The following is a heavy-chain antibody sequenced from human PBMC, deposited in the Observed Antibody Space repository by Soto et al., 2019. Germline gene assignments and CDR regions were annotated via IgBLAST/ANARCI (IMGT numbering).Heavy chain of an antibody. V-gene: IGHV4-39*01. CDR3: ARGGGDYYGSGSYQYYFDY. J-gene: IGHJ4*01. Sequence: PSETLPFTCTVSGGSIGSSSYYWGWIRQPPRKGLEWIGNIYYSGSTYYNPSLKSRVTVSVDTTKNQFSLKVTSVTAADTAVYYCARGGGDYYGSGSYQYYFDYWGPGTLVTVSS. D-gene: IGHD3-10*01. CDR2: IYYSGST. CDR1: GGSIGSSSYY.